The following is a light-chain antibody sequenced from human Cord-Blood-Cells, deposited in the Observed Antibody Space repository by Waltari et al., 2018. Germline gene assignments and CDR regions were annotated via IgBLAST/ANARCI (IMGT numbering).Light chain of an antibody. V-gene: IGKV3-20*01. Sequence: EIVFTQSPGTLSLSPGERATLSCRASQSVSSSYLAWYQQKPGQAPRILIYGESSRATGIPDRCSGSGSGTHFTLTISRLEHADFAVYYFQQYGSSPYTVGQGTKLEIK. J-gene: IGKJ2*01. CDR1: QSVSSSY. CDR3: QQYGSSPYT. CDR2: GES.